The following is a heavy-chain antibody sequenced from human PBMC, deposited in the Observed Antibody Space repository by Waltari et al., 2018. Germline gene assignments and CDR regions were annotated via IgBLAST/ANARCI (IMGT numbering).Heavy chain of an antibody. CDR3: AKAVTYYYGSGSPRGGMDV. V-gene: IGHV3-23*01. CDR1: GFTFSSYA. Sequence: EVQLLESGGGLVQPGGSLSLSCAASGFTFSSYAMSWVRPAPGKGLEWVSAISGSGGSTYYASSVKGRFTISRDNSKNTLYLQMNSLRAEDTAVYYCAKAVTYYYGSGSPRGGMDVWGQGTTVTVSS. J-gene: IGHJ6*02. CDR2: ISGSGGST. D-gene: IGHD3-10*01.